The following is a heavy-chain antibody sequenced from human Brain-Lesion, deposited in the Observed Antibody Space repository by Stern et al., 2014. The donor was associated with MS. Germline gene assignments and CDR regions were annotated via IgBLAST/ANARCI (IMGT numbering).Heavy chain of an antibody. J-gene: IGHJ4*02. CDR1: GFNFSSYW. D-gene: IGHD3-16*01. Sequence: DVQLVQSGGGLVQPGGSLRLSCAASGFNFSSYWMHWVRQFPEKGLVWVSQINRDGSGTSYADSVKGRFSISRDNIRNMLYLRMTSLRAEDTAVYYCARGVGDYWGQGARVTVSS. V-gene: IGHV3-74*01. CDR3: ARGVGDY. CDR2: INRDGSGT.